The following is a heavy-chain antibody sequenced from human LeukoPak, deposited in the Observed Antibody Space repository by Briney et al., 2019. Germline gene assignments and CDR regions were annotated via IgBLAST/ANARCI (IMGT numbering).Heavy chain of an antibody. CDR2: INHSGST. V-gene: IGHV4-34*01. D-gene: IGHD4-17*01. Sequence: PSETLSLTCAVYGGSFSGYYWSWIRHPPGKGLEWIGEINHSGSTNYDPSLKSRVTISVDTSKNQFSLKLSSVTAADTAVYYCARRVTVTTLRYFDYWGQGTLVTVSS. J-gene: IGHJ4*02. CDR1: GGSFSGYY. CDR3: ARRVTVTTLRYFDY.